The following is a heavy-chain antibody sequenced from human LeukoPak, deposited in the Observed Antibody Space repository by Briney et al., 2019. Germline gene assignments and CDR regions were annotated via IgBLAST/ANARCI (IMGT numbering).Heavy chain of an antibody. CDR3: ARADSGYDYPYYYYYMDV. J-gene: IGHJ6*03. D-gene: IGHD5-12*01. V-gene: IGHV1-46*01. Sequence: ASVKVSCKASGYTFTSYYMHWVRQAPGQGLEWMGIINPSGGSTSYAQKFQGRVTMTRDMSTSTVYMELSSLRSEDTAVYYCARADSGYDYPYYYYYMDVWGKGNTVTVSS. CDR1: GYTFTSYY. CDR2: INPSGGST.